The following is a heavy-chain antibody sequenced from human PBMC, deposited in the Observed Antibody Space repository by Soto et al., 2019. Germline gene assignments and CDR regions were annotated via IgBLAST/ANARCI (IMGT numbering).Heavy chain of an antibody. CDR2: IYHSGST. CDR3: ARGSSWGRFDP. V-gene: IGHV4-4*02. J-gene: IGHJ5*02. Sequence: QVQLQESGPGLVKPSGTLSLTCAVSGGSISSSYWWSWVRQPPGKGLEWIGEIYHSGSTNYNPSLKGGVTTSEDKCKNQVSLKLSSVTAADTGVYYCARGSSWGRFDPWGQGTLVTVSS. D-gene: IGHD6-13*01. CDR1: GGSISSSYW.